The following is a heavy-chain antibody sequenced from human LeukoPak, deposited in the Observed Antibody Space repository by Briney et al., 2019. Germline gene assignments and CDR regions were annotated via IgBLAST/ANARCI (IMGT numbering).Heavy chain of an antibody. D-gene: IGHD6-6*01. CDR3: ARSFRPRRRQLGDYYYYMDV. Sequence: PSETLSLTCTVSGGSISSYYWSWIRQPPGKGLEWIGYIYYSGSTNYNPSLKSRVTISVDTSKNQFSLKLSSATAADTAMYYCARSFRPRRRQLGDYYYYMDVWGKGTTVTVSS. CDR2: IYYSGST. CDR1: GGSISSYY. V-gene: IGHV4-59*01. J-gene: IGHJ6*03.